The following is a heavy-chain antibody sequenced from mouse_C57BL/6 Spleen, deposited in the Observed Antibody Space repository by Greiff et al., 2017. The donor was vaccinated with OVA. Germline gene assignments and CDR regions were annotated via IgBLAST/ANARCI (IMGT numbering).Heavy chain of an antibody. CDR3: ARLGYGKMDY. J-gene: IGHJ4*01. D-gene: IGHD2-1*01. Sequence: VQLQQSGAELVKPGASVKLSCKASGYTFTSYWMQWVKQRPGQGLEWIGEIDPSDSYTNYNQKFKGKATLTVDTSSSTAYMQLSSLTSEDSAVYYCARLGYGKMDYWGQGTSVTVSS. V-gene: IGHV1-50*01. CDR2: IDPSDSYT. CDR1: GYTFTSYW.